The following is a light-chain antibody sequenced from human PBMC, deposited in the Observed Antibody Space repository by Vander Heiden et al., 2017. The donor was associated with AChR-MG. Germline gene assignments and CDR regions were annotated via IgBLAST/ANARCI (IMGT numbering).Light chain of an antibody. V-gene: IGLV3-21*02. CDR2: DDS. Sequence: SYVLTQPPSVSVAPGRTARITCGGNNIGRNGVHWYQQKPGQAPVLVVYDDSDRPSGIPERFSGSNSGNTATLTISSVEAGDEADYYCQVWDTSADVVLFGGGTKVTVL. CDR1: NIGRNG. J-gene: IGLJ2*01. CDR3: QVWDTSADVVL.